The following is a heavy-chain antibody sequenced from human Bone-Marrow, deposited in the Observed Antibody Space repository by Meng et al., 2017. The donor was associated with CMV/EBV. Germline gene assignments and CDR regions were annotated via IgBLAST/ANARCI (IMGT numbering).Heavy chain of an antibody. V-gene: IGHV3-7*01. CDR2: IKQDGSEK. CDR1: GFTFSSYW. D-gene: IGHD3-3*01. J-gene: IGHJ5*02. Sequence: GESLKSSCAASGFTFSSYWMSWVRQAPGKGLEWVANIKQDGSEKYYVDSVKGRFTISRDNAKNSLYLQMNSLRAEDTAVYYCARERSGYYFDPWGQGTRVTGSS. CDR3: ARERSGYYFDP.